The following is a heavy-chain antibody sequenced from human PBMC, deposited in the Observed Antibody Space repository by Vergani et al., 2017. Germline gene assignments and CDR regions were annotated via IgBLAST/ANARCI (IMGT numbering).Heavy chain of an antibody. D-gene: IGHD1-14*01. Sequence: QLQLQESGPGLVKPSETLSLTCTVSGGSISSSSYYWGWIRQPPGKGLEWIGSIYYSGSTYYNPSLKRRVTISVDTSKNQFSLKLSSVTAADTAVYYCARAPTLGPSEMGYYYYGMDVWGQGTTVTVSS. V-gene: IGHV4-39*07. CDR2: IYYSGST. J-gene: IGHJ6*02. CDR3: ARAPTLGPSEMGYYYYGMDV. CDR1: GGSISSSSYY.